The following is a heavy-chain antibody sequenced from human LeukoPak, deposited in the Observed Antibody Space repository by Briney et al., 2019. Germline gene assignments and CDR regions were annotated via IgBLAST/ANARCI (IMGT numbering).Heavy chain of an antibody. Sequence: PSETLSLTCTVSGGSISSYYWSWLRQPPGKGLEWIGYIYYSGSTNYNPSLKSRVTISVDTSKNQFSLKLSSVTAADTAVYYCARVGTIFGVVSFYYYYYMDVWGKGTTVTVSS. CDR2: IYYSGST. V-gene: IGHV4-59*01. J-gene: IGHJ6*03. D-gene: IGHD3-3*01. CDR1: GGSISSYY. CDR3: ARVGTIFGVVSFYYYYYMDV.